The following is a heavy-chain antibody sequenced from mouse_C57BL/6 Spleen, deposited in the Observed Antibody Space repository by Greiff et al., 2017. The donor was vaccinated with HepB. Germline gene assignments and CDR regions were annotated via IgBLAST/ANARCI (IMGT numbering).Heavy chain of an antibody. V-gene: IGHV1-22*01. Sequence: EVQLVESGPELVKPGASVKMSCKASGYTFTDYNMHWVKQSHGKSLEWIGYINPNNGGTSYNQKFKGKATLTVNKSSSTAYMELRSLTSEDSAVYYCARSYYGYDARVYYYAMDYWGQGTSVTVSS. CDR1: GYTFTDYN. CDR3: ARSYYGYDARVYYYAMDY. CDR2: INPNNGGT. J-gene: IGHJ4*01. D-gene: IGHD2-9*01.